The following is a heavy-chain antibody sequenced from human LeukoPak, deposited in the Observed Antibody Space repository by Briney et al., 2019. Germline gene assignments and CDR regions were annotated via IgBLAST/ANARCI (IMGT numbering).Heavy chain of an antibody. V-gene: IGHV3-21*01. J-gene: IGHJ4*02. CDR1: GFTFSRYS. CDR2: ISSRSSFI. D-gene: IGHD2-2*01. CDR3: ARDPPLGSCSTISCPHLDY. Sequence: PGGSLILSCAASGFTFSRYSMNWVRQAPGKGLEWVSSISSRSSFIYYADSVKGRFTISRDNAENSLYLQMNSLRAEDTAVYYCARDPPLGSCSTISCPHLDYWGQGTLVTVSS.